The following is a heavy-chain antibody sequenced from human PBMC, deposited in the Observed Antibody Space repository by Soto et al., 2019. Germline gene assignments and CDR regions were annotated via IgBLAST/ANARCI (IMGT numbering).Heavy chain of an antibody. V-gene: IGHV1-69*12. CDR1: GGTFSSYA. CDR3: VRVVAIPGYPDH. J-gene: IGHJ4*02. D-gene: IGHD5-12*01. CDR2: IVPIVDTP. Sequence: QVQLVQSGAEVRQPASSVKVSCKTSGGTFSSYAITWVRQAPGQGLEWMGGIVPIVDTPTYAQKFQGRVTITADQSTSTVYMEMSSVRSDDTAVYYCVRVVAIPGYPDHWGQGTLVTVSS.